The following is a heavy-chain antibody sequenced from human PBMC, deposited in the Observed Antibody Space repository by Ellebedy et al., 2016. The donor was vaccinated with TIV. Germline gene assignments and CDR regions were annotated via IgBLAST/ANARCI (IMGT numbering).Heavy chain of an antibody. CDR2: VNHSGST. D-gene: IGHD2-2*01. J-gene: IGHJ3*01. CDR3: ARGCTTTSCYLGV. V-gene: IGHV4-34*01. CDR1: GGSFSGYY. Sequence: GSLRLSXAVYGGSFSGYYWSWVRQPPGKGLEWIGEVNHSGSTNYNPSLKSRVTISVDTSKNQFSLKLNSVTAADTAVYYCARGCTTTSCYLGVWGQGTMVTVSS.